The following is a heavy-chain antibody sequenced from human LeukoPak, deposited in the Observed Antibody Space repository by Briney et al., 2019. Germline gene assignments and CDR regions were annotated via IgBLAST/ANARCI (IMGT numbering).Heavy chain of an antibody. J-gene: IGHJ4*02. CDR3: ARAGCRDGYNLVY. Sequence: PSETLSLTCTVSGGSISSYYWSWIRQPPGKGLEWIGYIYYSGSTNYNPSLKSRVTISVDTSKNQFSLKLSSVTAADTAVYYCARAGCRDGYNLVYWGQGTLVTVSS. D-gene: IGHD5-24*01. CDR1: GGSISSYY. V-gene: IGHV4-59*01. CDR2: IYYSGST.